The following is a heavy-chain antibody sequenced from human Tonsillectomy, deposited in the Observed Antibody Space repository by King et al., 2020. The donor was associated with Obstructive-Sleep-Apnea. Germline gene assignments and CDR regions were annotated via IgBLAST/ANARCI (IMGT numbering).Heavy chain of an antibody. CDR1: GFTVSSNY. V-gene: IGHV3-66*01. J-gene: IGHJ4*02. CDR3: ARDVAVAARGY. Sequence: EVQLVESGGGLVQPGGSLRLSCAVSGFTVSSNYLSWVRQAPGKGLEWVSVIYSGGSTYYADSVKGRFTISRDNSKNTLYLKMNSLRAEDTAVYYCARDVAVAARGYWGQGTLVTVSS. CDR2: IYSGGST. D-gene: IGHD6-19*01.